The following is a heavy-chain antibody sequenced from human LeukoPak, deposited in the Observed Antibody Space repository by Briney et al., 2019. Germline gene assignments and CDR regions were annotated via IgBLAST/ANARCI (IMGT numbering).Heavy chain of an antibody. CDR2: IQSNSRGGTT. CDR1: GFTVSSNY. J-gene: IGHJ4*02. V-gene: IGHV3-15*01. D-gene: IGHD1-26*01. Sequence: PGGSLRLSCAASGFTVSSNYMSWVRQAPGKGLEWVGRIQSNSRGGTTDYAAPVKGRFTISRDDSKNTLYLQLNSLTAEDTAVYYCCAIVGATLWNWGQGTLVTVSS. CDR3: CAIVGATLWN.